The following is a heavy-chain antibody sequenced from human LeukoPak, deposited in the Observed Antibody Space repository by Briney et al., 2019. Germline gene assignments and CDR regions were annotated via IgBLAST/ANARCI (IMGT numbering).Heavy chain of an antibody. Sequence: KPSETLSLTCTVSGGSISSYYWSWIRQPPGKGLEWIGYIYYSGSTNYNPSLKSRVTISVDTSKNQFSLKLSSVTAADTVLNYCARQDCPLSGGSCYFLDYWGQGTLVTVSS. D-gene: IGHD2-15*01. CDR3: ARQDCPLSGGSCYFLDY. CDR1: GGSISSYY. CDR2: IYYSGST. V-gene: IGHV4-59*08. J-gene: IGHJ4*02.